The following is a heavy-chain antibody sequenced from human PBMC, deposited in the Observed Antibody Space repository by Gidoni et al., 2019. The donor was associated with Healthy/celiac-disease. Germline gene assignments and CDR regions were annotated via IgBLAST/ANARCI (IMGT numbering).Heavy chain of an antibody. CDR1: GFSLSNARMG. D-gene: IGHD3-22*01. V-gene: IGHV2-26*01. CDR3: ARSRSYYYSSGYYYDYYYYGMDV. Sequence: QVTLKASGPVLVKPTEHLTLTCTVSGFSLSNARMGVTWTRHPPGNALEWLAHLFSNDERSYSTSLKSRLTISKDTSKSQVVLTMANMDPVDTATYYCARSRSYYYSSGYYYDYYYYGMDVWGQGTTVTVSS. J-gene: IGHJ6*02. CDR2: LFSNDER.